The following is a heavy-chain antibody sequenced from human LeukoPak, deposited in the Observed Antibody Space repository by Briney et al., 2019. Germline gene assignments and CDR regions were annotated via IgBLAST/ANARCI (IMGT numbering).Heavy chain of an antibody. CDR2: MNPNSGNT. CDR1: GYTFTSYD. J-gene: IGHJ6*02. V-gene: IGHV1-8*01. CDR3: ARGRFTLLFPSPDNYYYGRAV. D-gene: IGHD3-10*01. Sequence: ASVKVSCKASGYTFTSYDINWVRQATGQGLEWMGWMNPNSGNTGYAQKFQGRVTMTRNTSISTAYMELSSLRSEDTAVYYCARGRFTLLFPSPDNYYYGRAVWAQGPTVTVS.